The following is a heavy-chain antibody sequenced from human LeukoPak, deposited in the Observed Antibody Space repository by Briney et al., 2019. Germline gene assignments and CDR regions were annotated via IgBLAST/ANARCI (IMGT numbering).Heavy chain of an antibody. CDR1: GYSISSGYY. CDR3: ATCSSTKYYYMDV. V-gene: IGHV4-38-2*02. J-gene: IGHJ6*03. Sequence: SETLSLTCTVSGYSISSGYYWGWIRQPPGKGLEWIGEIYHSGSTNYNPSLKSRVTMSVDTSKNQFSLKLSSVTAADTAVYYCATCSSTKYYYMDVWGKGTTVTVSS. D-gene: IGHD2-2*01. CDR2: IYHSGST.